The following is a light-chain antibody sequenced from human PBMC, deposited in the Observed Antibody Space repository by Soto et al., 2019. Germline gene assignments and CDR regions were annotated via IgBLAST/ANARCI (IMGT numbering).Light chain of an antibody. Sequence: LTQPPSVSGSLGQSVTISCTGTSSDVGGSNRVSWYQQPPGTAPKFMIYEVSNRPSGVPDRFSGSRSGNTASLTISGLQAEDEADYYCSSYTGSSTYVFGTGTKVTVL. CDR3: SSYTGSSTYV. V-gene: IGLV2-18*02. CDR1: SSDVGGSNR. CDR2: EVS. J-gene: IGLJ1*01.